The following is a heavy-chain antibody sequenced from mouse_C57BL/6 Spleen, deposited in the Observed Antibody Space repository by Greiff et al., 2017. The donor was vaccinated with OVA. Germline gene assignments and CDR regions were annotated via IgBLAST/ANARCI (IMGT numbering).Heavy chain of an antibody. J-gene: IGHJ4*01. V-gene: IGHV1-59*01. Sequence: QVQLQQPGAELVRPGTSVKLSCKASGYTFTSYWMHWVKQRPGQGLEWIGVIDPSDSYTNYNQKFKGKATLTVDTSSSTAYMQLSSLTSEDSAVYYCARGTTENAMDYWGQGTSVTASS. CDR1: GYTFTSYW. CDR3: ARGTTENAMDY. D-gene: IGHD1-1*01. CDR2: IDPSDSYT.